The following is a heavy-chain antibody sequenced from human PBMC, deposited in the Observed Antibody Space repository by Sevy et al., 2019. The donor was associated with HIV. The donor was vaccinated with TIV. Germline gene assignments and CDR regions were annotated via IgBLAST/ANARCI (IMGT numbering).Heavy chain of an antibody. CDR3: ARERKVTTVTTTYYFDY. Sequence: ASVKVSCKASGYTFTSYYMHWVRQAPGQGLEWMGIINPSGRSTSYAQKFQGRVTMTRDTSTSTVYMELSSLRSEDTAVYYCARERKVTTVTTTYYFDYWGQGTLVTVSS. D-gene: IGHD4-17*01. J-gene: IGHJ4*02. V-gene: IGHV1-46*01. CDR2: INPSGRST. CDR1: GYTFTSYY.